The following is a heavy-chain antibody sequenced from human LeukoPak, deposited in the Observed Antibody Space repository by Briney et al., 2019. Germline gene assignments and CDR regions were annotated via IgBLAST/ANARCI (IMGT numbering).Heavy chain of an antibody. J-gene: IGHJ4*02. CDR1: GFSFSTYS. Sequence: PGRSLRLSCTASGFSFSTYSMNWVRQAPGKGLEWVSYISSSSSTIYYADSVKGRFTISRDNAKNSLYLQMNSLRDEDTAVYYCATTVTTEFDYWGQGTLVTVSS. CDR3: ATTVTTEFDY. V-gene: IGHV3-48*02. CDR2: ISSSSSTI. D-gene: IGHD4-17*01.